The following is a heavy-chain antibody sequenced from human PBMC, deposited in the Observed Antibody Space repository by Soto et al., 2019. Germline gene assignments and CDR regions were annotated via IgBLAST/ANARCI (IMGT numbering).Heavy chain of an antibody. V-gene: IGHV5-51*01. Sequence: PGESLKISCKASGYIIKNYWIGWVRQMPGQGLEWMGIIFPDDSDTRYSPSFQGHVTISVDKSISTAYVQWSSLKASDSAIYYCFRGGVTSRTFDSWGQGTQVTVSS. D-gene: IGHD3-16*01. CDR3: FRGGVTSRTFDS. CDR1: GYIIKNYW. CDR2: IFPDDSDT. J-gene: IGHJ4*02.